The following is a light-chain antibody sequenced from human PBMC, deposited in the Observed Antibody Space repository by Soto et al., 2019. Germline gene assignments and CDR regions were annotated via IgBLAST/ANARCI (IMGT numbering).Light chain of an antibody. J-gene: IGKJ3*01. CDR1: QSVSSY. V-gene: IGKV3-11*01. CDR3: QPRSNWPRT. Sequence: EIVLTQSPATLSLSPGERATLSCRASQSVSSYLAWYQQKPGQAPRLLIYDASSRATGIPARFSGSGSGTDFTITISSLEPEDFAVYYCQPRSNWPRTFGPGTKVDIK. CDR2: DAS.